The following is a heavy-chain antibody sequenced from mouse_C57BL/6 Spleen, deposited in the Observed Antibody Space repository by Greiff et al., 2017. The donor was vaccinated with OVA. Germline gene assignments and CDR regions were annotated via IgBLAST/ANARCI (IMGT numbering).Heavy chain of an antibody. V-gene: IGHV6-6*01. CDR3: TRGYSNYLYYFDY. CDR2: IRNKANNHAT. CDR1: GFTFSDAW. Sequence: EVQLVESGGGLVQPGGSMKLSCAASGFTFSDAWMDWVRQSPEKGLEWVAEIRNKANNHATYYAESVKGRFTISRDDSKSSVYLQMNSLRAEDTGIYYCTRGYSNYLYYFDYWGQGTTLTVSS. D-gene: IGHD2-5*01. J-gene: IGHJ2*01.